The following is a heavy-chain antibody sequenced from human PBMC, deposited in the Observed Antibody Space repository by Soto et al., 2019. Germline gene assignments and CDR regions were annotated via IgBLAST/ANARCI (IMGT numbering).Heavy chain of an antibody. CDR2: ISGSGGST. J-gene: IGHJ6*03. Sequence: GGSLRLSCAASGFTFSSYAMSWVRQAPGKGLEWVSAISGSGGSTYYADSVKGRFTISRDNSKNTLYLQMNSLRAEDTAVYYCANIVREISSGNYYYYYMDVWGKGTTVTVSS. CDR3: ANIVREISSGNYYYYYMDV. CDR1: GFTFSSYA. V-gene: IGHV3-23*01. D-gene: IGHD3-10*01.